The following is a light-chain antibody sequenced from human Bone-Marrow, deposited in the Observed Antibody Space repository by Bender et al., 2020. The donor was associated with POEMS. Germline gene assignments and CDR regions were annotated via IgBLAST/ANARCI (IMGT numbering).Light chain of an antibody. J-gene: IGLJ1*01. Sequence: QSALTQPASVSGSPGQSIAISCTGSSSDVGGYNFVSWYQQHPGKAPKLMIYDVTKRPSGVSTRFSGSKSGNTASLTISGLQAEDEADYYCCSYADSSTLVLGTGTKVTVL. CDR2: DVT. CDR1: SSDVGGYNF. CDR3: CSYADSSTLV. V-gene: IGLV2-23*02.